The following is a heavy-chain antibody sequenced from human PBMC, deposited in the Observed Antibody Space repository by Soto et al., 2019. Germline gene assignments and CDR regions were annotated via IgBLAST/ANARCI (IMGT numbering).Heavy chain of an antibody. J-gene: IGHJ4*02. V-gene: IGHV2-5*02. Sequence: QITLKESGPPLVKPTQTLTLTCTFSGFSLSTSGVGVGWIRQPPGKALEWLALIYWDDDKRYSPSLKSRLTITKDTSKNQVVLTMTNMDPVDTATYYCAHTRWWIQLWYYWGQGTLVTVSS. CDR2: IYWDDDK. CDR3: AHTRWWIQLWYY. D-gene: IGHD5-18*01. CDR1: GFSLSTSGVG.